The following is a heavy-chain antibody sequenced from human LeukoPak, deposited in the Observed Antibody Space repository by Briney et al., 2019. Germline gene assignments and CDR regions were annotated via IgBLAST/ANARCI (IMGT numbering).Heavy chain of an antibody. Sequence: SQTLSLTCTVSGGSLSSGSYYWNWIRQPAGKGLEWIGRISTSVNPNYNPSLKSRVTISVDTSKNQFSLKLNSVTAADTAVYYCARAPGGRRAYYMDVWGKGTTVTISS. D-gene: IGHD3-16*01. V-gene: IGHV4-61*02. CDR1: GGSLSSGSYY. CDR3: ARAPGGRRAYYMDV. J-gene: IGHJ6*03. CDR2: ISTSVNP.